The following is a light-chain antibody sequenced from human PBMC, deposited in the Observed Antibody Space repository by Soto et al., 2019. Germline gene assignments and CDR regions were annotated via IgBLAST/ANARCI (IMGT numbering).Light chain of an antibody. CDR1: QSVSSSC. J-gene: IGKJ4*01. Sequence: ETVLTQSPATLSLSPGERATLSCRSSQSVSSSCLAWYQQKPGLAPRLLIYDASSRATGIPDRFSGSGSGTDFTLTISRLEPEDFAVYYCQQYGSSPLTFGGGTKGDIK. CDR2: DAS. CDR3: QQYGSSPLT. V-gene: IGKV3D-20*01.